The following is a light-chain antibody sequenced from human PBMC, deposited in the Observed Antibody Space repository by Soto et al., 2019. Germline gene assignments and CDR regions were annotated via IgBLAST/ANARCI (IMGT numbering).Light chain of an antibody. CDR3: LLFYSGPRV. CDR2: DTN. V-gene: IGLV7-46*01. Sequence: QAVVTQEPSLTMAPGGTVTLTCDSSTGAVTSGHYPYWFQQKPGQAPRTLIYDTNNKHSWTPARFSGSLLGGKAALTLSGAQPEDEAEYYCLLFYSGPRVFGGGTQLTVL. J-gene: IGLJ3*02. CDR1: TGAVTSGHY.